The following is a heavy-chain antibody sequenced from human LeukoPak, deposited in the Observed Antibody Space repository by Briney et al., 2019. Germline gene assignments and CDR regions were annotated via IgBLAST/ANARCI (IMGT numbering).Heavy chain of an antibody. V-gene: IGHV3-30*18. Sequence: GGSLRLSCAASGFTFGSYGMHWVRQAPGKGLEWVAVISYDGSNKYYADSVKGRFTISRDNSKNTLYLQMTSLRAEDTAVYYCAKELAAAGTGYYYYYGMDVWGQGTTVTVSS. CDR2: ISYDGSNK. CDR1: GFTFGSYG. CDR3: AKELAAAGTGYYYYYGMDV. D-gene: IGHD6-13*01. J-gene: IGHJ6*02.